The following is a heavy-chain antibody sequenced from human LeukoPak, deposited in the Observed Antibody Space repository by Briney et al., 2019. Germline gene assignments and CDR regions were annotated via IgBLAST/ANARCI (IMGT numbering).Heavy chain of an antibody. CDR1: GGSISSYY. CDR2: IYYSGST. D-gene: IGHD3-22*01. CDR3: ARYRSHDCSGYDFDY. V-gene: IGHV4-59*01. J-gene: IGHJ4*02. Sequence: SETLSLTCTVSGGSISSYYWSWIRQPPGKGLEWIGYIYYSGSTNYNPSLKSRVTISVDTSKNQFSLKLSSVTAADTAVYYCARYRSHDCSGYDFDYWGQGTLVTVSS.